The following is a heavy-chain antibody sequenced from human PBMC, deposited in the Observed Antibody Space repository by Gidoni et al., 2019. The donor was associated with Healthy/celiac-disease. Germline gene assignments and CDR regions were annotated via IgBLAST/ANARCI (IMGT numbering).Heavy chain of an antibody. Sequence: QVQLVESGGGVVQPGRSLRLSCAASGFPFSSYAMHWVRQAPGKGLEWVAVISYDGSNKYYADSVKGRFTISRDNSKNTLYLQMNSLRAEDTAVYYCASEDYYDSSGYYSFDYWGQGTLVTVSS. CDR1: GFPFSSYA. CDR3: ASEDYYDSSGYYSFDY. V-gene: IGHV3-30*04. J-gene: IGHJ4*02. D-gene: IGHD3-22*01. CDR2: ISYDGSNK.